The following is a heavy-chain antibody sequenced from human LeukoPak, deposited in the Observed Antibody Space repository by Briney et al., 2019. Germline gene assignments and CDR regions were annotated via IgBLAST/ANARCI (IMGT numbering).Heavy chain of an antibody. J-gene: IGHJ6*03. CDR3: ARVVVATNYYYYYYMDV. CDR2: IIPIFGTA. D-gene: IGHD5-12*01. CDR1: GGTFSSYA. Sequence: ASVKVSCKASGGTFSSYAISWVRQAPGQGLEWMGGIIPIFGTANYAQKFQGRVTITTDESTSPAYMELSSLRSEDTAVYYCARVVVATNYYYYYYMDVWGKGTTVTVSS. V-gene: IGHV1-69*05.